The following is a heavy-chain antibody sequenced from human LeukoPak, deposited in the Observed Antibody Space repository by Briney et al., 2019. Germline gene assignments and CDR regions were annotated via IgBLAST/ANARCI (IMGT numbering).Heavy chain of an antibody. J-gene: IGHJ4*02. CDR2: IDFETDTT. V-gene: IGHV3-74*01. Sequence: GGSLRLSCAASGFNFRTYWMHWVRQAPGKGLEWVSRIDFETDTTTYAGSVKGRFTISRDNTKNTLYLQMDSLRDEDAAVYYCVRAGSGFDYWGQGTLVTVTS. CDR3: VRAGSGFDY. CDR1: GFNFRTYW. D-gene: IGHD2-15*01.